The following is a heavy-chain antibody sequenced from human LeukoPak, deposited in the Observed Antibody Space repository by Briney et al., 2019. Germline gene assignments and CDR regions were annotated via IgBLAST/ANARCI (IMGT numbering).Heavy chain of an antibody. Sequence: GGSLRLSCAASGFTFSTYAMSWVRQAPGKGLEWLSYISGSGGSTYYADSVKGRFTISRDNPKNTLYLQMSSLRAEDTALYFCAKRVATYHFESWGQGTLVTVSS. V-gene: IGHV3-23*01. CDR1: GFTFSTYA. D-gene: IGHD1-1*01. J-gene: IGHJ4*02. CDR2: ISGSGGST. CDR3: AKRVATYHFES.